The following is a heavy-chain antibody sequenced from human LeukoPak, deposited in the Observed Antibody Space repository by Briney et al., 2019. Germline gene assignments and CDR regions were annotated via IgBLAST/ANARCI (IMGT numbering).Heavy chain of an antibody. CDR1: GFTFSSYG. Sequence: PGGSLRLSCAASGFTFSSYGMYWVRQAPGKGLEWVAVIWYDGSNKYYVDSVKGRFTISRDNSKNMLYLQMNSLRAEDTAVYYCAKGSDYDSSGNDGFDIWGQGTMVTVSS. V-gene: IGHV3-33*06. CDR3: AKGSDYDSSGNDGFDI. CDR2: IWYDGSNK. J-gene: IGHJ3*02. D-gene: IGHD3-22*01.